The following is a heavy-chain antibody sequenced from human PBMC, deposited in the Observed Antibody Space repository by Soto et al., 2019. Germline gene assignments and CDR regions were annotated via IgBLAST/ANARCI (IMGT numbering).Heavy chain of an antibody. J-gene: IGHJ4*02. CDR2: IIPMFGTA. Sequence: QVQLVQSGAEVKKPGSSVKVSCKASGGTFSKYTISWVRQAPGQGLEWMGGIIPMFGTANYARKFQGRVTITADESTSTTYMDLSSLRSEDTAVYYCARQFDYDISGYYYAYWGQGTLVTVSS. V-gene: IGHV1-69*01. CDR3: ARQFDYDISGYYYAY. CDR1: GGTFSKYT. D-gene: IGHD3-22*01.